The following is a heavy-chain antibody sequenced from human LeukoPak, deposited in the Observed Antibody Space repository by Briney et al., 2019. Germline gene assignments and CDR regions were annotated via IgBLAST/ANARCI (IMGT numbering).Heavy chain of an antibody. CDR3: AKDILMIVVVRSAFDI. V-gene: IGHV3-23*01. CDR1: GFTFSSYA. Sequence: GGSQRLSCAASGFTFSSYAMSWVRQAPGKGLEWVSAISGSGGSTYYADSVKGRFTISRDNSKNTLYLQMNSLRAEDTAVYYCAKDILMIVVVRSAFDIWGQGTMVTVSS. CDR2: ISGSGGST. D-gene: IGHD3-22*01. J-gene: IGHJ3*02.